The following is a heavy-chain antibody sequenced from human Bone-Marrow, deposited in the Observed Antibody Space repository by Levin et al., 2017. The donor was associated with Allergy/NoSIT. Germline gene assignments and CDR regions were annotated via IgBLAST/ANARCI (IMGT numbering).Heavy chain of an antibody. CDR1: EFPFSNAW. V-gene: IGHV3-15*01. CDR3: TTASGYDWNTYFDH. CDR2: LKSKTDGGTT. Sequence: PGESLKISCAVSEFPFSNAWMSWVRQAPGKGLEWVGRLKSKTDGGTTDYAAPVKGRFTISRDDSKNTLYLQMNSLETEDTAVYYCTTASGYDWNTYFDHWGQGTLVTVSS. J-gene: IGHJ4*02. D-gene: IGHD5-12*01.